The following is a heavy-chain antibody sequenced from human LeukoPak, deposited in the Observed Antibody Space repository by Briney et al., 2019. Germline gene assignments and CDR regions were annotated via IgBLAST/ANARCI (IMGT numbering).Heavy chain of an antibody. CDR2: IYPGDSNT. Sequence: GESLKISCKGSGYSFNTYWIGWVRQMPGKGLEWMGVIYPGDSNTRYSPSFQGQVTISADKSIRTAYLQWSSLKASDTAMYYCARLPDYFDSSGYYYGSFDPWGQGTLVTVSS. D-gene: IGHD3-22*01. CDR1: GYSFNTYW. V-gene: IGHV5-51*01. CDR3: ARLPDYFDSSGYYYGSFDP. J-gene: IGHJ5*02.